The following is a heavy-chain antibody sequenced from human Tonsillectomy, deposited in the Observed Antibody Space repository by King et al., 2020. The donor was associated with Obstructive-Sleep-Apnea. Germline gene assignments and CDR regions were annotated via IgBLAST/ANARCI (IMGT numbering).Heavy chain of an antibody. J-gene: IGHJ6*02. CDR1: GGSISSSSYY. CDR3: ASGDYDILTGSLYYYGMDV. CDR2: IYYSGST. D-gene: IGHD3-9*01. V-gene: IGHV4-39*07. Sequence: QLQESGPGLVKPSETLSLTCTVSGGSISSSSYYWGWIRQPPGKGREWMGSIYYSGSTYYNPSLKSRVTISVDTSKNQFSLKLSSVTAADTAVYYCASGDYDILTGSLYYYGMDVWGQGTTVTVSS.